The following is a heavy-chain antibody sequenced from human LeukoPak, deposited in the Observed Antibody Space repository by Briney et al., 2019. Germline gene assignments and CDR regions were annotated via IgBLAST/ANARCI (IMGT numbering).Heavy chain of an antibody. CDR2: IYPGDSDT. J-gene: IGHJ3*02. CDR3: ARDSCSGGSCLIDAFDI. Sequence: GESLKISCKGYGYSFTSYWIGWVRQMPGKGLEWMGIIYPGDSDTRYSPSFQGQVTISADKSISTAYLQWSSLKASDTAMYYCARDSCSGGSCLIDAFDIWGQGTMVTVSS. D-gene: IGHD2-15*01. V-gene: IGHV5-51*01. CDR1: GYSFTSYW.